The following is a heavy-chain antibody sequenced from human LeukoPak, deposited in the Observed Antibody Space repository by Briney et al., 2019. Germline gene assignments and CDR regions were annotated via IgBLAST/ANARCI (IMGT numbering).Heavy chain of an antibody. V-gene: IGHV3-23*01. CDR2: ISGSGGGT. CDR1: GFTFSSYA. D-gene: IGHD3-10*01. CDR3: AKRAGYYYGSGSYYHY. J-gene: IGHJ4*02. Sequence: GGSLRLSCAASGFTFSSYAMSWVRQAPGKGLEWVSAISGSGGGTYYADSVKGRFTISRDNSKNTLYLQMNSLRAEDTAVYYCAKRAGYYYGSGSYYHYWGQGTLVTVSS.